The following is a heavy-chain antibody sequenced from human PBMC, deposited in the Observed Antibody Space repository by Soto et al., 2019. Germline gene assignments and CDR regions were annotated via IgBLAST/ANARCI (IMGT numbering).Heavy chain of an antibody. CDR2: IKQDGSEK. Sequence: PGGSLRLSCAASGFTFSSYWMSWVRQAPGKGLEWVANIKQDGSEKYYVDSVKGRFTISRDNAKNSLYLQMNSLRAEDTAVYYCARERDGDYDNAFDIWGQGTMVTVSS. D-gene: IGHD4-17*01. J-gene: IGHJ3*02. CDR1: GFTFSSYW. V-gene: IGHV3-7*01. CDR3: ARERDGDYDNAFDI.